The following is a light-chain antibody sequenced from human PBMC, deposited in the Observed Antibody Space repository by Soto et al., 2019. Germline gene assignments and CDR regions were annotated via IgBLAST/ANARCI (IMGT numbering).Light chain of an antibody. CDR3: AAWDDSLSAVV. CDR2: TNH. V-gene: IGLV1-44*01. Sequence: QSVLTQPPSVSGTPGQKVSISCSGSASNLGGNPVNWYQHLPGAAPKLLIYTNHQRPSGVPDRFSGPKSGTSASLAISGLRSEDEADFYCAAWDDSLSAVVFGGGTKLTVL. J-gene: IGLJ2*01. CDR1: ASNLGGNP.